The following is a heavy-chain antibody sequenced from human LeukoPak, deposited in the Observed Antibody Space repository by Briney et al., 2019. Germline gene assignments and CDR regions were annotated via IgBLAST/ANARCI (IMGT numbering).Heavy chain of an antibody. D-gene: IGHD4-23*01. J-gene: IGHJ4*02. CDR2: ISDSGSTI. V-gene: IGHV3-11*04. Sequence: GGSLRLSCAASGFTFSDYYMSWFRQAPGKGLEWVSYISDSGSTISYADSVKGRFTISRDNAKNSLYLQMNSLRAEDTAVHYCARAPSYGGIVFDYWGQGTLVTVSS. CDR3: ARAPSYGGIVFDY. CDR1: GFTFSDYY.